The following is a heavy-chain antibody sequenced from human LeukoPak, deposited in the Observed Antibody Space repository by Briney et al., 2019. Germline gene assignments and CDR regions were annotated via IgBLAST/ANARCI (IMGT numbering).Heavy chain of an antibody. CDR1: GGSISSSSYY. D-gene: IGHD2-21*02. V-gene: IGHV4-39*07. J-gene: IGHJ4*02. CDR3: ARQALTRDFDY. CDR2: IYYSGST. Sequence: PSETLSLTCTVSGGSISSSSYYWGWIRQPPGKGLEWIGSIYYSGSTYYNPSLKSRVTISVDTSKNQFSLKLSSVTAADTAVYYCARQALTRDFDYWGQGTLVTVSS.